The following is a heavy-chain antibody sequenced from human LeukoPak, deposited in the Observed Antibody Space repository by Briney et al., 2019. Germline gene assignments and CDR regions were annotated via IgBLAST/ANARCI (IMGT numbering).Heavy chain of an antibody. J-gene: IGHJ6*03. CDR3: ASGSGSYRTPYYYMDV. CDR2: IKQDGSEK. V-gene: IGHV3-7*01. Sequence: GGSLRLSCAASGFTFSSYWMSWVRQAPGKGLEWVANIKQDGSEKYYVDSVKGRFTISRDNAKNSLYLQMNSLRAEDTAVYYCASGSGSYRTPYYYMDVWGTGTTVTVSS. D-gene: IGHD3-10*01. CDR1: GFTFSSYW.